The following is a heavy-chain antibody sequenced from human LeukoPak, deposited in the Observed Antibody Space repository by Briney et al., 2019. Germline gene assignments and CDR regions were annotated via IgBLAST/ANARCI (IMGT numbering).Heavy chain of an antibody. Sequence: PGGTLRLSCAASGFTFRNHGMNWVRQAPGKGLEWVSGISPSGGGTYYAGSVKGRFTISRDDSKNTLSLQMNSLRVEDTALYYCAQDIAWGAFEHWGQGTLVTVSS. J-gene: IGHJ4*02. CDR1: GFTFRNHG. V-gene: IGHV3-23*01. CDR2: ISPSGGGT. D-gene: IGHD7-27*01. CDR3: AQDIAWGAFEH.